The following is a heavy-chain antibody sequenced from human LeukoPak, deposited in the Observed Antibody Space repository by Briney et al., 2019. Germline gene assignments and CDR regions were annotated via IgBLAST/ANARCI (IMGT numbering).Heavy chain of an antibody. Sequence: GGSLRLSCAASGFTFSSYAMSWVRQARGKGLEWVSAISGSGGSTYYADSVKGRFTISRDNSKNTLYLQMNSLRAEDTAVYYCACYSSGWYRSGYDYWGQGTLVTVSS. D-gene: IGHD6-19*01. CDR1: GFTFSSYA. J-gene: IGHJ4*02. V-gene: IGHV3-23*01. CDR3: ACYSSGWYRSGYDY. CDR2: ISGSGGST.